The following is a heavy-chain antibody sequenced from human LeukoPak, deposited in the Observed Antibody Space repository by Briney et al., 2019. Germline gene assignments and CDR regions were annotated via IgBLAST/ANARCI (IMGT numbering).Heavy chain of an antibody. CDR2: ANPGSGNT. CDR1: GYTFTSYE. V-gene: IGHV1-8*01. J-gene: IGHJ2*01. Sequence: ASVEVSCKASGYTFTSYEINWVRQATGQGLEWMGRANPGSGNTGYAQKFQGRVTMSRDTSITTAYMELSSLRSEDTAVYYCARDYYYDTSGHRSGYFDLWGRGTLVTVSS. D-gene: IGHD3-22*01. CDR3: ARDYYYDTSGHRSGYFDL.